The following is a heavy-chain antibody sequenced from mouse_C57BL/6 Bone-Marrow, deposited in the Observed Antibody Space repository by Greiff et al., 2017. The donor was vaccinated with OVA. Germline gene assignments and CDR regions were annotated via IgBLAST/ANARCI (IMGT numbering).Heavy chain of an antibody. CDR2: IDPENGDT. Sequence: EVQLQQSGAELVRPGASVKLSCTASGFNITDDYMHWVKQRPEQGLEWIGWIDPENGDTEYASKFQGKATITADTSSNTAYMQLRSLTSEYTSVNNGIPDSNYLDYWGQGTTLTVSS. J-gene: IGHJ2*01. V-gene: IGHV14-4*01. CDR3: IPDSNYLDY. D-gene: IGHD2-5*01. CDR1: GFNITDDY.